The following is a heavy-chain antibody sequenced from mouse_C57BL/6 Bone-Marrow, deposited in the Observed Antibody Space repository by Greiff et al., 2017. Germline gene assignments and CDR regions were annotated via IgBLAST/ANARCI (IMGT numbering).Heavy chain of an antibody. D-gene: IGHD2-1*01. CDR3: ATFYYGNYNFAY. V-gene: IGHV1-55*01. CDR1: GYTFTSSW. Sequence: QVQLQQPGAELVKPGASVKMSCKASGYTFTSSWITWVKQRPGQGLEWIGDIYPGSGSPNYNEKFKSKATLTVDTSSSTAYMQLSSLTSEDSAVXYYATFYYGNYNFAYWGQGTPLTVSA. J-gene: IGHJ2*01. CDR2: IYPGSGSP.